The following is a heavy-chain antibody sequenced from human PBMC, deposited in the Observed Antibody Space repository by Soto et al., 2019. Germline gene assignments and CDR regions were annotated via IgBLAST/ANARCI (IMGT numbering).Heavy chain of an antibody. CDR3: ARVPGAYYDSSGYYYYYYGMDV. Sequence: ASVKVSCKASGYTFTSYYMHWVRQAPGQGLEWMGIINPSGGSTSYAQKFQGRVTMTRDTSTSTVYMELSSLRSEDTAVYYCARVPGAYYDSSGYYYYYYGMDVWGQGTTVTVSS. D-gene: IGHD3-22*01. CDR2: INPSGGST. V-gene: IGHV1-46*01. CDR1: GYTFTSYY. J-gene: IGHJ6*02.